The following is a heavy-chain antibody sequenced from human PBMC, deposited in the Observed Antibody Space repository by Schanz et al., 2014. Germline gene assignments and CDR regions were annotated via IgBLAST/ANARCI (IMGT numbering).Heavy chain of an antibody. J-gene: IGHJ4*02. CDR3: AATTILAD. D-gene: IGHD3-3*01. CDR1: GFTFSNYA. CDR2: IWFDGNNK. V-gene: IGHV3-33*08. Sequence: QVQLVESGGGVVQPGRSLRLSCAASGFTFSNYAMHWVRQAPGKGLEWVAVIWFDGNNKFYADSVKGRFTISRDNSKNTLDLQMNSLRDEDTAVYYCAATTILADWGQGTLVAVSS.